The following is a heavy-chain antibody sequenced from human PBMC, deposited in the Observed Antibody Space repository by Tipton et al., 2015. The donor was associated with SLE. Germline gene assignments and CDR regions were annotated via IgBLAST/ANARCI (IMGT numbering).Heavy chain of an antibody. CDR3: ARGYGANAPYFDY. J-gene: IGHJ4*02. CDR1: GFTFSSYG. CDR2: IWYDGSNK. D-gene: IGHD4-17*01. V-gene: IGHV3-33*01. Sequence: SLRLSCAASGFTFSSYGMHWVRQAPGKGLEWVAVIWYDGSNKYYADSVKGRFTISRDNSKNTLYLQMNSLRAEDTAVYYCARGYGANAPYFDYWGQGTLVTVSS.